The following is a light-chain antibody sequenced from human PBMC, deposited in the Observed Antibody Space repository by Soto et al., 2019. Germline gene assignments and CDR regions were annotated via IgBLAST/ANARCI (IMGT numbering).Light chain of an antibody. Sequence: QSYLTQPASVSGSPGQSIAISCIGVRTDGDGHDYVSWYQQHPGQAPQLIIYDVYNRPSGVSDRFSGSKSGNTASLVISGLQAEDEADYFCTSYTASSPFYVFGAGTKLNVL. V-gene: IGLV2-14*03. CDR3: TSYTASSPFYV. J-gene: IGLJ1*01. CDR2: DVY. CDR1: RTDGDGHDY.